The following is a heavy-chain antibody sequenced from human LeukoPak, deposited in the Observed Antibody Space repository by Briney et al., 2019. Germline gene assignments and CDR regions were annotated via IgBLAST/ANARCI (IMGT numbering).Heavy chain of an antibody. CDR1: GGSISGYY. Sequence: SETLSLTCAVYGGSISGYYWSWIRQPPGKGLEWIGEINHSGSTNYSPSLKSRVTMSVDTSKNLFSLKVSSVTAADTAVYYCARGRSNYYGMDVWGQGTTVTVSS. J-gene: IGHJ6*02. CDR2: INHSGST. V-gene: IGHV4-34*01. D-gene: IGHD1-26*01. CDR3: ARGRSNYYGMDV.